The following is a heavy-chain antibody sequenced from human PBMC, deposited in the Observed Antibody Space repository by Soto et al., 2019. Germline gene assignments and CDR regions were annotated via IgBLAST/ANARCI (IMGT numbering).Heavy chain of an antibody. CDR3: ASRDPGTSVDY. V-gene: IGHV4-4*02. J-gene: IGHJ4*02. CDR2: IYRTGST. Sequence: PSETLSLTCAVSGGSFTSNNWRTWVRQPPGQGLEWIGEIYRTGSTNYNPSLKSRVTISLDKSENQFSLKVTSLTAADTAVYYCASRDPGTSVDYWGQGTLVTVSS. D-gene: IGHD1-7*01. CDR1: GGSFTSNNW.